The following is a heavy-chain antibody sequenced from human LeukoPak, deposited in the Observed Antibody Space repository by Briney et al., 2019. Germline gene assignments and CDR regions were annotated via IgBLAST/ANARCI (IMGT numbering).Heavy chain of an antibody. CDR3: ARDLEYYDSSGYYS. D-gene: IGHD3-22*01. J-gene: IGHJ4*02. CDR2: ISSSSSYT. V-gene: IGHV3-21*05. CDR1: GFTFSSYG. Sequence: GGSLRLSCAASGFTFSSYGMHWIRQAPGKGLEWVSYISSSSSYTNYADSVKGRFTISRDNAKNSLYLQMNSLRAEDTAVYYCARDLEYYDSSGYYSWGQGTLVTVSS.